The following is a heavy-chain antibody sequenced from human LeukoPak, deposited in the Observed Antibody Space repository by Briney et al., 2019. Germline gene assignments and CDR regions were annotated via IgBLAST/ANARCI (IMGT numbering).Heavy chain of an antibody. CDR3: ARGAMWAYYFDY. CDR2: INGDESSK. J-gene: IGHJ4*02. D-gene: IGHD1-26*01. Sequence: GSLVPSFAASAFTFNTYWMDWGRQVPGRGLEWVSRINGDESSKNYADSVKGRFTISRDNAKDTLYLHMNSLTAEDTAVYYCARGAMWAYYFDYWGQGTLVTVSS. CDR1: AFTFNTYW. V-gene: IGHV3-74*01.